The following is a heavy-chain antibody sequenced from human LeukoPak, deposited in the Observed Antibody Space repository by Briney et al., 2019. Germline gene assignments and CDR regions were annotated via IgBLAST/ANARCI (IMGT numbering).Heavy chain of an antibody. CDR2: IYYSGST. Sequence: SETLSLTCTVSGGSISSSSYYWGWIRQPPGKGLEWIGSIYYSGSTYYDPSLKSRVTISVDTSKNQFSLKLSSVTAADTAVYYCARFYFDFDYWGQGTLVTVSS. J-gene: IGHJ4*02. CDR3: ARFYFDFDY. D-gene: IGHD3-9*01. V-gene: IGHV4-39*01. CDR1: GGSISSSSYY.